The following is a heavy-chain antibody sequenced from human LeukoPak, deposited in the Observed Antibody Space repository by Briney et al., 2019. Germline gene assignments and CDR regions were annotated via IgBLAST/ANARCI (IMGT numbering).Heavy chain of an antibody. CDR1: GFTLSSYS. D-gene: IGHD4-17*01. CDR3: ARGAYGDYN. Sequence: GGSLRPSCAASGFTLSSYSMNWVRQAPGKGLEWVSSIGSSSSYIYYADSVKGRFTISRDNAKNSLYLQMNSLRAEDTAVYYCARGAYGDYNWGQGTLVTVSS. V-gene: IGHV3-21*01. CDR2: IGSSSSYI. J-gene: IGHJ4*02.